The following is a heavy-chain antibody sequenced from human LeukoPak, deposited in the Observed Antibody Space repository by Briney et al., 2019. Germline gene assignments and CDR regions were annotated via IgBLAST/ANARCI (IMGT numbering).Heavy chain of an antibody. CDR2: ISYDGSNK. J-gene: IGHJ4*02. CDR3: ARDMGPDYYGSGNLDY. V-gene: IGHV3-30-3*01. CDR1: GFTFSSYA. Sequence: PGRSLRLSCAASGFTFSSYAMHWVRQAPGKGLEWVAVISYDGSNKYYSDSMKGRFTISRNNSKKTLYLQMNSLRAEDTAGYYCARDMGPDYYGSGNLDYWGQGTLVTVSS. D-gene: IGHD3-10*01.